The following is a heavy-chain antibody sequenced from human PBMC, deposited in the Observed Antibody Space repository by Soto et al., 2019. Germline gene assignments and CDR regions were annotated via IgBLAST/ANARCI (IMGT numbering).Heavy chain of an antibody. CDR1: EFSLSTSGVG. D-gene: IGHD3-9*01. Sequence: QITLKESGLTLVKPTQTLTLTCTFSEFSLSTSGVGVGWIRQSPGKALEWLALIYWDDDRRYRPSLKSRLTNTKDTPKNQLALTMTSMDPVDTATYYCAHFDRPGASDIWGRGTKVTVSS. J-gene: IGHJ3*02. V-gene: IGHV2-5*02. CDR3: AHFDRPGASDI. CDR2: IYWDDDR.